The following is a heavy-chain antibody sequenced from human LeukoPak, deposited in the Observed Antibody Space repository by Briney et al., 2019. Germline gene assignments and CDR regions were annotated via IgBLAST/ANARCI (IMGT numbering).Heavy chain of an antibody. CDR3: ARGRSYGFDFDS. CDR2: KYYSGST. CDR1: GVSINTCCYY. V-gene: IGHV4-61*01. J-gene: IGHJ4*02. Sequence: PSETLSLTCDVSGVSINTCCYYWTWIRQPPGKGLEWIGYKYYSGSTRYNSSLRSRLTISLDSSKNQFSLGLTSVTAADTAVYYCARGRSYGFDFDSRGPGTLVIVSS. D-gene: IGHD5-18*01.